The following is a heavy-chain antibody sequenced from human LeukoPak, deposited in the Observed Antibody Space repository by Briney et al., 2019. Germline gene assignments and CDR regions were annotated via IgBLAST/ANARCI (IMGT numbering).Heavy chain of an antibody. CDR2: TSYDGNKE. J-gene: IGHJ6*02. CDR1: GFTFSSYG. D-gene: IGHD3-22*01. V-gene: IGHV3-30*18. CDR3: ANDRGSVINLKYYGMDV. Sequence: PGGSLRLSCAASGFTFSSYGMYWVRQAPGKGLEWVAVTSYDGNKEYYADSVKGRFTISRDNSKNTLYLEMNSLRAEDTAVYYCANDRGSVINLKYYGMDVWGQGTTVTVSS.